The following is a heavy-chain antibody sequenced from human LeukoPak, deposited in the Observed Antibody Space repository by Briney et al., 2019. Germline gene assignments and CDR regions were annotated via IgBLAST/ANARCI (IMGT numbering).Heavy chain of an antibody. V-gene: IGHV4-31*03. J-gene: IGHJ6*02. CDR3: ARDGIVVVPAAPIGNYGMDV. CDR1: GGSISSGGYY. Sequence: PSETLSLTCTVSGGSISSGGYYWSWIRQHPGKGLEWIGYIYYSGSTYYNPSLKSRVTISVDTSKNQFSLKLSSVTAADTAVYYCARDGIVVVPAAPIGNYGMDVWGQGTTVTVSS. CDR2: IYYSGST. D-gene: IGHD2-2*01.